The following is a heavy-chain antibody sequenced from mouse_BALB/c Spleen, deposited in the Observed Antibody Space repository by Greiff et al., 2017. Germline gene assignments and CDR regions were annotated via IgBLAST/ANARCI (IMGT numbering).Heavy chain of an antibody. CDR1: GFTFSSYG. CDR3: ARHDYDGHFDY. Sequence: EVQGVESGGDLVKPGGSLKLSCAASGFTFSSYGMSWVRQTPDKRLEWVATISSGGSYTYYPDSVKGRFTISRDNAKNTLYLQMSSLKSEDTAMYYCARHDYDGHFDYWGQGTTLTVSS. D-gene: IGHD2-4*01. V-gene: IGHV5-6*01. CDR2: ISSGGSYT. J-gene: IGHJ2*01.